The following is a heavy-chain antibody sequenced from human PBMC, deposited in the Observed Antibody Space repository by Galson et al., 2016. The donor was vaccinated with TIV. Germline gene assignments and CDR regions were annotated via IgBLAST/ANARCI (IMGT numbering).Heavy chain of an antibody. J-gene: IGHJ4*02. CDR3: ARSLGISAADLDH. CDR1: GFSFSDYY. Sequence: LRLSCAASGFSFSDYYMSWIRQAPGKGLEWVAHISSSETTYHTDAVKGRFTISRDNAKNSLILQMNSLRIEDTGVYYCARSLGISAADLDHWGQGTPVTVSS. V-gene: IGHV3-11*01. D-gene: IGHD6-13*01. CDR2: ISSSETT.